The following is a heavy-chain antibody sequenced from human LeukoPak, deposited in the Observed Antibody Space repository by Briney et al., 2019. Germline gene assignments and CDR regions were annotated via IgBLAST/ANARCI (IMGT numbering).Heavy chain of an antibody. Sequence: PSETLSLTCTVSGGSISSSSYYWGWIRQPPGKGLEWIGYIYYSGSTYYNPSLKSRVTISIDTSKNQFSLKLTSVTAADTAIFYCASGYFVHTFDFWGQGTLGTVSS. CDR1: GGSISSSSYY. V-gene: IGHV4-39*01. CDR3: ASGYFVHTFDF. CDR2: IYYSGST. D-gene: IGHD2-2*03. J-gene: IGHJ4*02.